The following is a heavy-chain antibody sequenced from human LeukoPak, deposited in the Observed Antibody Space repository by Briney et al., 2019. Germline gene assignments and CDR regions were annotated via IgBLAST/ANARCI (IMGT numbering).Heavy chain of an antibody. CDR1: GFTFSSYE. D-gene: IGHD6-13*01. Sequence: PGGSLRLSCAASGFTFSSYEMNWVRQAPGKGLEWISYISNIGNTIYYADSVKGRFTISRDNAKNSLYLQMNSLRAEDTAVYYCARRIAAAGRSFDYWGQGTLVTVSS. CDR2: ISNIGNTI. CDR3: ARRIAAAGRSFDY. V-gene: IGHV3-48*03. J-gene: IGHJ4*02.